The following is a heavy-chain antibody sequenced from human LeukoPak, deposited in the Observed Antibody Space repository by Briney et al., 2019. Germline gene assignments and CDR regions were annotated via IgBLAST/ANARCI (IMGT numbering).Heavy chain of an antibody. V-gene: IGHV4-59*01. J-gene: IGHJ4*02. CDR1: GGSISSYY. CDR3: ARGDFSGSSLLDY. CDR2: IYYSGST. Sequence: SETLSLTCTVSGGSISSYYWSWIRQPPGKGLEWIGYIYYSGSTNYNPSLKSRVTISVDTSKNQFSLKLSSVTAADTAVYYCARGDFSGSSLLDYWGQGTLVTVSS. D-gene: IGHD1-26*01.